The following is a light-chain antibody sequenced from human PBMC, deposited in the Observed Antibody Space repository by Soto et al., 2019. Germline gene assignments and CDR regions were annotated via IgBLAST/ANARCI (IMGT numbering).Light chain of an antibody. J-gene: IGLJ2*01. CDR2: EVS. Sequence: QSVLTQPASVSGSPGQSITISCTGTSSDVGGYNYVSWYQQHPGKAPKLMIYEVSNRPSGVSNRFSGSKSGNTASLTISGLQAEDEAEYYCSSYTSSITLVFGGGTKLTVL. V-gene: IGLV2-14*01. CDR1: SSDVGGYNY. CDR3: SSYTSSITLV.